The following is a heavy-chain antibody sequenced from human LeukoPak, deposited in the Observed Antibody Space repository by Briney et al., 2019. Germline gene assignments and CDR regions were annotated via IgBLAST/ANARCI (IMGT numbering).Heavy chain of an antibody. J-gene: IGHJ5*02. V-gene: IGHV4-39*07. CDR1: GGSISSSSYY. CDR2: IYHSGST. D-gene: IGHD6-13*01. CDR3: ARGPIAAAATGWFDP. Sequence: PSETLSLTCTVSGGSISSSSYYWGWIRQPPGKGLEWIGSIYHSGSTNYNPSLKSRVTISVDKSKNQFSLKLSSVTAADTAVYYCARGPIAAAATGWFDPWGQGTLVTVSS.